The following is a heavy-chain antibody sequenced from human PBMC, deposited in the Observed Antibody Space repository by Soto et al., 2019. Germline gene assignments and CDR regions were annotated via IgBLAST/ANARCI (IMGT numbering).Heavy chain of an antibody. CDR3: ARGGDYGDYGGAFDI. CDR2: ISTYNGDT. CDR1: GYTFTTYG. Sequence: QGQLVQSGGEVKKPGASVKVSCRASGYTFTTYGMSWVRQAPGQGLEWLGWISTYNGDTNYAQKVQGRVTLTTDTSAMTAYMELRSLRYDDTAVYYCARGGDYGDYGGAFDIWGQGTLVTVSS. D-gene: IGHD4-17*01. J-gene: IGHJ3*02. V-gene: IGHV1-18*04.